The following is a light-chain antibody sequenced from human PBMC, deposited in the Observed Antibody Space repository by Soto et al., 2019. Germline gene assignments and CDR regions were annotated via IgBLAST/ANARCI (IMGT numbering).Light chain of an antibody. Sequence: MLTQSPSASASLGASVKVTCTLSSGHSNYAIAWHQQQPEKGPRYLMKLNSDGSHTKGDGIPDRFSGSSSGAERYLTISSLQSDDEADYYCQTWGTGIVVFGGGTKLTVL. CDR2: LNSDGSH. V-gene: IGLV4-69*01. CDR1: SGHSNYA. J-gene: IGLJ2*01. CDR3: QTWGTGIVV.